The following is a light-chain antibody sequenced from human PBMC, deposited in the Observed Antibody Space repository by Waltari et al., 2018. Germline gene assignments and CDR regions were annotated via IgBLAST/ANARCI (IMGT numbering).Light chain of an antibody. CDR1: SGHSSNI. CDR2: VNSDGSH. V-gene: IGLV4-69*01. Sequence: QLVLTQSPAASASLGASVKLTCTLSSGHSSNIIAWLQQQPGKGPRYLMKVNSDGSHRKGDEIHDRFSGSSSGAERYLTISSLQSEDEADYYCETGGHGTWVFGGGTKLTVL. CDR3: ETGGHGTWV. J-gene: IGLJ3*02.